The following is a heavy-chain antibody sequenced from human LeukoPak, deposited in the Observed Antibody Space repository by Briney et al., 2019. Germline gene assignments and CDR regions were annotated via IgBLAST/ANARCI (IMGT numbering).Heavy chain of an antibody. D-gene: IGHD6-6*01. Sequence: GGSLRLSCAASGFTFDDYAMHWVRQAPGKGLEWVSGISWNSGSIGYADSVKGRFTISRDNAKNSLYLQMNSLRAEDTALYYCAKGGGFIAARPFDHWGQGTLVTVSS. V-gene: IGHV3-9*01. J-gene: IGHJ4*02. CDR1: GFTFDDYA. CDR3: AKGGGFIAARPFDH. CDR2: ISWNSGSI.